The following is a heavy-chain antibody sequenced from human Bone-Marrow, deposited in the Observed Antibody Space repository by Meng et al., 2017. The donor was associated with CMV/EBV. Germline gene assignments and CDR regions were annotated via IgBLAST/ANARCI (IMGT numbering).Heavy chain of an antibody. J-gene: IGHJ3*02. CDR3: ARDRRQWLAPGAFDAFDI. V-gene: IGHV3-11*04. CDR2: LSTSGKTL. Sequence: GGSLRLSCAASGFILSDNYMNWIRQAPGKGLEWISSLSTSGKTLQYADSVKGRFTISRDNAKNSLYLQMDSLRAEDTAVYYCARDRRQWLAPGAFDAFDIWGQGTMVTVSS. CDR1: GFILSDNY. D-gene: IGHD6-19*01.